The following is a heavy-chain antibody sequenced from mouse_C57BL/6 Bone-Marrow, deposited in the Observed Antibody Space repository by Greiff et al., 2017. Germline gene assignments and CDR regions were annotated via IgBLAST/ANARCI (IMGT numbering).Heavy chain of an antibody. J-gene: IGHJ2*01. V-gene: IGHV14-2*01. CDR2: IDPEDGET. Sequence: VQLKESGAELVKPGASVKLSCTASGFNIKDYYMHWVKQRTEQGLEWIGRIDPEDGETKYAPKFQGKATITADTSSNTAYLQLSSLTSEDTAVYYCAISDDRYSNYGYFDYWGQGTTLTVSS. CDR3: AISDDRYSNYGYFDY. D-gene: IGHD2-5*01. CDR1: GFNIKDYY.